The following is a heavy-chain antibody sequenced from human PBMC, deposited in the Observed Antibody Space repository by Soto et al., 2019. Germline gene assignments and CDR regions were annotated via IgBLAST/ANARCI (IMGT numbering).Heavy chain of an antibody. V-gene: IGHV3-30*04. D-gene: IGHD1-1*01. Sequence: QVHLVESGGDVVQPGRSLRLSCAASGFTFRDYIIHWVRQAPGKGLEWVTLISNDETTKYIADSVKGRFTISRDNSKNTVNLQMNSLRPEDTAIYYCPRRGLGARRYHYKHLDVWGQGTTVTVSS. CDR3: PRRGLGARRYHYKHLDV. J-gene: IGHJ6*02. CDR2: ISNDETTK. CDR1: GFTFRDYI.